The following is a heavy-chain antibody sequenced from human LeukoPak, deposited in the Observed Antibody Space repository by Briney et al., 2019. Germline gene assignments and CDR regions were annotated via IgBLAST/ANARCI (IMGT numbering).Heavy chain of an antibody. V-gene: IGHV4-39*01. CDR2: IYYSGST. D-gene: IGHD1-7*01. CDR3: ARNVNWNYVAYYYYGMDV. Sequence: PSETLSLTCGVSGGSISSSSYYWGWIRQPPGKGLEWIGSIYYSGSTYYNPSLKSRVTISVDTSKNQFSLKLSSVTAADTAVYYCARNVNWNYVAYYYYGMDVWGQGTTVTVSS. J-gene: IGHJ6*02. CDR1: GGSISSSSYY.